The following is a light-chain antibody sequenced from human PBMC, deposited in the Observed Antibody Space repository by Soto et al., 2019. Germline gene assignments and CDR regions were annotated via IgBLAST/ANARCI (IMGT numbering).Light chain of an antibody. Sequence: DIQMTQSPSTLSASVGDRVTITCRASQSISSSLAWYQQKPGKAPKLLIYKASSLERGVPSRFSGSGSGTEFTLTISSVQPDDFATYSCQQYNSYWTFGQGTKVEIK. CDR3: QQYNSYWT. V-gene: IGKV1-5*03. CDR1: QSISSS. J-gene: IGKJ1*01. CDR2: KAS.